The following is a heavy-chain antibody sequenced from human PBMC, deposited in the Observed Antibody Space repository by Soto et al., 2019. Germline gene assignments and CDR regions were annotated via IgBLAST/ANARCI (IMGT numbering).Heavy chain of an antibody. V-gene: IGHV4-39*02. CDR3: SRRAPEGFDP. Sequence: SETLSLTCAVSGGSFGSSAYCWGWIRQAPGKGLEWIGSINYSGTTYYNPSLKSRVTISVDTSKNHFSLKLGSVTAADTALYYCSRRAPEGFDPWGQGTLVTVSS. J-gene: IGHJ5*02. CDR1: GGSFGSSAYC. CDR2: INYSGTT.